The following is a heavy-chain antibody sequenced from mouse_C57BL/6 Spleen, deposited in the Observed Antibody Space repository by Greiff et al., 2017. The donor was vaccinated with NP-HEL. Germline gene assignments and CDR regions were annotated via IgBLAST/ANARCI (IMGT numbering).Heavy chain of an antibody. Sequence: EVKLMESGGDLVKPGGSLKLSCAASGFTFSSYGMSWVRQTPDKRLEWVATISSGGSYTYYPDSVKGRFTISRDNAKNTLYLQMSSLKSEDTAMYYCARQAQDLLLYYAMDYWGQGTSVTVSS. CDR1: GFTFSSYG. J-gene: IGHJ4*01. V-gene: IGHV5-6*01. D-gene: IGHD3-2*02. CDR3: ARQAQDLLLYYAMDY. CDR2: ISSGGSYT.